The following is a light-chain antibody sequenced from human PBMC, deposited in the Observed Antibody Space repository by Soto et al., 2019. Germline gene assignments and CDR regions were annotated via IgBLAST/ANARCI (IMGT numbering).Light chain of an antibody. CDR1: ISDVGGYNY. J-gene: IGLJ2*01. CDR2: DVT. CDR3: SSYSGDNNLV. V-gene: IGLV2-11*01. Sequence: QSVLTQPRSVSGSPGQSVTISCTGTISDVGGYNYVSWYQHHPGKAPKLLISDVTKRPSWVPDRFSGSKSGNTASLTISYIQAEDAARYYRSSYSGDNNLVLGGGNKLTVL.